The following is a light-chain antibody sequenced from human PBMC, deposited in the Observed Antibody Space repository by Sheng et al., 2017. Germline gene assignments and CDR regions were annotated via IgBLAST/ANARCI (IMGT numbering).Light chain of an antibody. Sequence: ETMMTQSPATLSVSPGERATLSCRASQSFNNNLAWYQQKPGQPPRLLIYAASTRATGIPARFSGSGSGTQFTLTISSLQPEDFAAYYCQQANSFSLAFGQGTRLDIK. V-gene: IGKV3D-15*01. CDR2: AAS. J-gene: IGKJ5*01. CDR3: QQANSFSLA. CDR1: QSFNNN.